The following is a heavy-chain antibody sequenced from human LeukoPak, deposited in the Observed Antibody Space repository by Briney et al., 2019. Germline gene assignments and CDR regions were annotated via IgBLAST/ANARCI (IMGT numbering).Heavy chain of an antibody. CDR3: ARAPRGSGLRTDY. Sequence: GGSLRLSCTASGFNFGIYGMHWVRQAPGKGLEWVAVMWDDGTNEYYVESVKGRFTISRDNAKNSLYLQMNSLRAEDTAVYYCARAPRGSGLRTDYWGQGTLVTVSS. CDR1: GFNFGIYG. D-gene: IGHD3-10*01. CDR2: MWDDGTNE. V-gene: IGHV3-33*01. J-gene: IGHJ4*02.